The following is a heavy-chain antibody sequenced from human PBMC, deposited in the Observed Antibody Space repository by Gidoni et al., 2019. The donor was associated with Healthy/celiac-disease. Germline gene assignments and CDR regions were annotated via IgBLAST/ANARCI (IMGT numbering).Heavy chain of an antibody. J-gene: IGHJ5*02. V-gene: IGHV4-59*01. CDR1: GGSISSYY. Sequence: QVQLQESGPGLVQPSETLSLTCTVSGGSISSYYWSWIRQPPGKGLEWIGYIYYSGSTNYNPSLKSRVTISVDTSKNQFSLKLSSVTAADTAVYYCARLVVVAATEDWFDPWGQGTLVTVSS. CDR2: IYYSGST. CDR3: ARLVVVAATEDWFDP. D-gene: IGHD2-15*01.